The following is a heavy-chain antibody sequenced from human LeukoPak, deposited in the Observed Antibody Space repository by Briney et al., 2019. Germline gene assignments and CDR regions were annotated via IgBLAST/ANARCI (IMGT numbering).Heavy chain of an antibody. CDR3: ARDQGSVSSWYVY. V-gene: IGHV4-39*02. J-gene: IGHJ4*02. D-gene: IGHD6-13*01. CDR2: IYYSGST. CDR1: GGSISSSSYY. Sequence: PSETLSLTCTVSGGSISSSSYYWGWIRQPPGKGLEWIGSIYYSGSTYYNPSLKSRVTISVDTSKNQFSLKLSSVTAADTAVYYCARDQGSVSSWYVYWGQGTLVTVSS.